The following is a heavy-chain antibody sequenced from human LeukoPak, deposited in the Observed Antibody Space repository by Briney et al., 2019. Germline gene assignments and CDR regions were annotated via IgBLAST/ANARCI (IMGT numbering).Heavy chain of an antibody. J-gene: IGHJ4*02. D-gene: IGHD3-3*01. CDR2: LNWDDDT. CDR1: GFSIGTGGVG. Sequence: SGPTLVNPTETLTLPRSFSGFSIGTGGVGVGWIGRPPGKALEWLALLNWDDDTRYRPSLKSRLTITKVNSKNQVVLTMTNIDPVDTATHYCARLRIIRFLEWYFDYWGQGTLVTVSS. V-gene: IGHV2-5*02. CDR3: ARLRIIRFLEWYFDY.